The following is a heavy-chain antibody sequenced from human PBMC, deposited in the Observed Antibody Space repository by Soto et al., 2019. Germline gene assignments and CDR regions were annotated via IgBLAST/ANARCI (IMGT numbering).Heavy chain of an antibody. CDR3: AKRGAGHYFDY. J-gene: IGHJ4*02. CDR1: GFTFSSYA. Sequence: EVQLLESGGGLVQPGGSLRLSCAAFGFTFSSYAMSWVRQAPGKGLEWVSVISGSGGSTYYADSVKGRFTISRDNSKNTLYLQMTSLRAEDTAVYYCAKRGAGHYFDYWGQGTLVTVSS. CDR2: ISGSGGST. V-gene: IGHV3-23*01. D-gene: IGHD6-19*01.